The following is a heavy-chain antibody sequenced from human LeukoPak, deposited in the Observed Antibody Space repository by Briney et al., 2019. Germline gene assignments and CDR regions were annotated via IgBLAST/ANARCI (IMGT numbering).Heavy chain of an antibody. CDR3: ARGLGYCSGGSCYSYYFDY. CDR2: IYSGGAT. CDR1: GITVSTNY. V-gene: IGHV3-66*01. D-gene: IGHD2-15*01. Sequence: GGSLRLSCAASGITVSTNYMSWVRQAPGKGLEWVSIIYSGGATYYADSVKGRFTISRENSENTLWLQMNSLRAEDTAVYYCARGLGYCSGGSCYSYYFDYWGQGTLVTVSS. J-gene: IGHJ4*02.